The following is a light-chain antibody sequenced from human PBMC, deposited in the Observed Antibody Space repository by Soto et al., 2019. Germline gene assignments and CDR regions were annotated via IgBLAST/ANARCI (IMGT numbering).Light chain of an antibody. J-gene: IGKJ1*01. Sequence: EIVLTQSPGTLSLSPGESATLSCSASQSVSSAYVAWCQQKSAHAPRLLIYGAASMATGIPDRFSGSASGTDFTLTISRLEPEDFAVYYCQQYVSSWTFGQGEKVDNK. CDR3: QQYVSSWT. CDR1: QSVSSAY. V-gene: IGKV3-20*01. CDR2: GAA.